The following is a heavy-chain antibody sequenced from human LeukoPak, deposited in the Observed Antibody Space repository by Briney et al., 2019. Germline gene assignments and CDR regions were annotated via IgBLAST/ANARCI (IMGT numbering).Heavy chain of an antibody. CDR1: GFTFSSYW. Sequence: GGSLRLSCAASGFTFSSYWMSWVRQAPGKGLEWVANIKQDGSEKYYVDSVKGRFTISRDNAKNSLYLQMNSLRAEDTAVYYCARGGCSSTSCYEGHMDVWGKGTTVTVSS. CDR3: ARGGCSSTSCYEGHMDV. J-gene: IGHJ6*03. CDR2: IKQDGSEK. D-gene: IGHD2-2*01. V-gene: IGHV3-7*01.